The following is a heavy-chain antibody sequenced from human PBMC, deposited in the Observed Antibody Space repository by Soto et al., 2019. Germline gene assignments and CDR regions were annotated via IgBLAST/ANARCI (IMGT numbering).Heavy chain of an antibody. J-gene: IGHJ6*02. CDR1: GYTLTRYG. D-gene: IGHD3-3*01. Sequence: GAPVKGSCKASGYTLTRYGINWVRQGPGQRLEWMGWINPYNGNTNYAQKLQGRVTMTTDTSTSTAYMELRSLRSDDTAVYYCAREITYYDFWSGYGHPYYYCGMDVWGQGTTVTVSS. CDR3: AREITYYDFWSGYGHPYYYCGMDV. V-gene: IGHV1-18*01. CDR2: INPYNGNT.